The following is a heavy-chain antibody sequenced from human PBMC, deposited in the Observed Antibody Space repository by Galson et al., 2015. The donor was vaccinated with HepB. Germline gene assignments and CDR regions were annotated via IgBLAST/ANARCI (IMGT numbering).Heavy chain of an antibody. D-gene: IGHD3-22*01. CDR3: ARGTPYNFDTSGYFPLYYLDY. Sequence: SLRLSCAASGFTVSSNYMSWVRQAPGKGLEWVSVIYGGGSTYYADSVKGRFSISRDNSKNTLSLQMGSLRAEDTAVYYCARGTPYNFDTSGYFPLYYLDYWGQGTLVTVSS. CDR1: GFTVSSNY. J-gene: IGHJ4*02. CDR2: IYGGGST. V-gene: IGHV3-66*02.